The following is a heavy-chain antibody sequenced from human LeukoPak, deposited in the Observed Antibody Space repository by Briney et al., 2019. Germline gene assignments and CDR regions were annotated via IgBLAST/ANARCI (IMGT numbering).Heavy chain of an antibody. J-gene: IGHJ4*02. V-gene: IGHV4-59*11. Sequence: WETLSLTCTVSGGSISGHHWSWIRQPPGKGLEWIGYIYYSGSTDYNPSLRSRVTISVDTSKNQFSLKLSSVTAADTAVYYCARHYYDSTGYYVNDYWGQGTLVTVSS. CDR1: GGSISGHH. CDR3: ARHYYDSTGYYVNDY. D-gene: IGHD3-22*01. CDR2: IYYSGST.